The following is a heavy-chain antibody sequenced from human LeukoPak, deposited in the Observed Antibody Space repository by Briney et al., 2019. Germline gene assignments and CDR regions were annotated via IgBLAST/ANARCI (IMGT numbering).Heavy chain of an antibody. CDR3: ARIEYSYGTSYGMDV. Sequence: SGGSLRLSCAASGFTFSNAWMSWVRQAPGKGLEWVSYISGRNDYTNYADSVKGRFTISRDNAKNSVYLQMNSLRVEDTGVYYCARIEYSYGTSYGMDVWGQGTTVTVSS. CDR1: GFTFSNAW. J-gene: IGHJ6*02. V-gene: IGHV3-11*06. CDR2: ISGRNDYT. D-gene: IGHD5-18*01.